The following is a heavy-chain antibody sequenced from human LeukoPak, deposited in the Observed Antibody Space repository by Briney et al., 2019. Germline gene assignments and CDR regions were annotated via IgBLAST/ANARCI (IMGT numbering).Heavy chain of an antibody. V-gene: IGHV1-69*13. CDR2: IIPIFGTA. J-gene: IGHJ3*02. D-gene: IGHD1-26*01. CDR1: GYTFSSYA. CDR3: RLVYSGSYWAVVDAFDI. Sequence: GAPVKVSCKASGYTFSSYAISWVRQAPGQGLEWMGGIIPIFGTANYAQKFQGRVTITADESTSTAYMELSSLRSEDTAVYYCRLVYSGSYWAVVDAFDIWGQGTMVTVSS.